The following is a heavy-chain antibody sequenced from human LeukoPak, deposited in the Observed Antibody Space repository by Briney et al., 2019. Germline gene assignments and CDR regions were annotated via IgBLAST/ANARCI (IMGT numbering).Heavy chain of an antibody. J-gene: IGHJ6*03. Sequence: AGGSLRLSCAASGFTVTDAWMNWVRQDPGKGLEWVGLLKSKTNGGTTDYTSPVKGRFTISRDDSKNILYLQMNSLKIEDTAMYYCARARFETTVTALIRKKNYYYYYMDVWGKGTTVTVSS. V-gene: IGHV3-15*01. CDR1: GFTVTDAW. CDR3: ARARFETTVTALIRKKNYYYYYMDV. CDR2: LKSKTNGGTT. D-gene: IGHD4-17*01.